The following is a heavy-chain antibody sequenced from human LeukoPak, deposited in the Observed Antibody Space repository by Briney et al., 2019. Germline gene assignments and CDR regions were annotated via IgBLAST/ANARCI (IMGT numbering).Heavy chain of an antibody. CDR2: IIPIFGTA. CDR3: ARVTSDDILTGSLYY. D-gene: IGHD3-9*01. J-gene: IGHJ4*02. V-gene: IGHV1-69*06. CDR1: GGTFSSYA. Sequence: GASVKVSCKASGGTFSSYAISWVRQAPGQGLEWMGGIIPIFGTANYAQKFQGRVTITADKSTSTAYMELSSLRSEDMAVYHCARVTSDDILTGSLYYWGQGTLVTVSS.